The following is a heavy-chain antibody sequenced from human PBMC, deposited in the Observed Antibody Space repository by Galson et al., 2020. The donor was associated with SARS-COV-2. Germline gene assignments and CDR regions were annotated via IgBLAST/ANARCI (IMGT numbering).Heavy chain of an antibody. J-gene: IGHJ6*02. CDR1: GYTFTYFD. CDR3: TRVGVGGSFWVD. CDR2: MNPNSGNT. V-gene: IGHV1-8*02. D-gene: IGHD1-26*01. Sequence: ASVKVSCKASGYTFTYFDINWVRQATGQGLEWMGWMNPNSGNTGYALKFEGRITMTRNTFINTAYMELSSLRSEDTAVYFCTRVGVGGSFWVDWGQGTTVTVTS.